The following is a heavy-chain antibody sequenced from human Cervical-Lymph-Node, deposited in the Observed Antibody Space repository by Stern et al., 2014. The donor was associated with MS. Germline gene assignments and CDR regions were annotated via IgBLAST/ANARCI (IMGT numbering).Heavy chain of an antibody. CDR2: IYPGHSDP. CDR3: ARGYSSVF. V-gene: IGHV5-51*01. Sequence: EVQLVESGAEVKKPGESLKISCKASGYNFPNYWIGWVRQMPGKGLEWVGIIYPGHSDPRFSPSFQGQVTISADKSISTAYLQWSSLKASDTAMYYCARGYSSVFWGQGTLVTVSS. CDR1: GYNFPNYW. J-gene: IGHJ4*02. D-gene: IGHD6-25*01.